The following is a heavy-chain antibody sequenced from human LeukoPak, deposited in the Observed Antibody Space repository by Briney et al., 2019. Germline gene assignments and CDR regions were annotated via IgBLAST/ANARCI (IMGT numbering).Heavy chain of an antibody. CDR1: GGSISSYY. Sequence: SETLSLTCTVSGGSISSYYWSWIRQPPGKGLEWIGYIYYSGSTNYNPSLKSRVTMSVDTSKNQFSLKLSSVTAADTAVYYCARDFTMVRGARGLNWFDPWGQGTLVTVSS. D-gene: IGHD3-10*01. V-gene: IGHV4-59*12. J-gene: IGHJ5*02. CDR2: IYYSGST. CDR3: ARDFTMVRGARGLNWFDP.